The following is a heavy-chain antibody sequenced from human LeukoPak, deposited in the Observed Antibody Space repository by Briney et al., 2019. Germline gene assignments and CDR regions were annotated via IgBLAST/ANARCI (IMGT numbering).Heavy chain of an antibody. CDR1: GGSFSGYY. J-gene: IGHJ4*02. V-gene: IGHV4-34*01. CDR3: AREDLGAETTMDY. Sequence: SETLSLTCAVYGGSFSGYYWSWIRQPPGKGLEWNGEINHSGSTTYNPSPKSRVTISVDTSKNQFSLKLTSVTAADTAVYYCAREDLGAETTMDYWGQGTLVTVSS. D-gene: IGHD1-1*01. CDR2: INHSGST.